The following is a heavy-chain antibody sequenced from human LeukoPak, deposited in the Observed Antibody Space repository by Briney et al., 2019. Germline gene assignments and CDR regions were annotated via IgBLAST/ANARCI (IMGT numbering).Heavy chain of an antibody. CDR1: GFTFSSHW. CDR3: ARDRWENTAMVRLGTFLMDV. J-gene: IGHJ6*03. V-gene: IGHV3-7*01. D-gene: IGHD5-18*01. CDR2: IKHDGGER. Sequence: GGSLRLSCGASGFTFSSHWMTWVRQFPGKSLEWVANIKHDGGERYYVDSVRGRFTISRDNAKNSLYLQLNSLRAEDTAVYYCARDRWENTAMVRLGTFLMDVWGKGTTVTVSS.